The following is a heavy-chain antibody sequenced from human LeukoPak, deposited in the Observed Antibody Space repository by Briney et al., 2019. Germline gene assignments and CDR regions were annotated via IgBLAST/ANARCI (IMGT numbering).Heavy chain of an antibody. D-gene: IGHD2-15*01. J-gene: IGHJ4*02. CDR2: IYYSGST. Sequence: PSETLSLTCTVSGGSISRSSYYWGWIRQPPGKGLEWIGSIYYSGSTYYNPSLKSRVTISVDTSKNQFSLKLSSVTAADTAVYYCARRFRYCSGGSCSDYWGQGTLVTVSS. CDR1: GGSISRSSYY. V-gene: IGHV4-39*01. CDR3: ARRFRYCSGGSCSDY.